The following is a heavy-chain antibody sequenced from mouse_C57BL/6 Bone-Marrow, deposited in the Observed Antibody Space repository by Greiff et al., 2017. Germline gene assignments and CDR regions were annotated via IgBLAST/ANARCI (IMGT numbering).Heavy chain of an antibody. Sequence: QVQLQQPGAELVKPGASVTLSRKASGYTFTSYWMHWVKQRPGQGLEWIGMIHPNSGSTNYNEKFKSKATLTVDKSSSTAYMQLSSLTSEDSAVYYCARRGSTLKAWFAYWGQGTLVTVSA. D-gene: IGHD2-1*01. CDR3: ARRGSTLKAWFAY. J-gene: IGHJ3*01. V-gene: IGHV1-64*01. CDR2: IHPNSGST. CDR1: GYTFTSYW.